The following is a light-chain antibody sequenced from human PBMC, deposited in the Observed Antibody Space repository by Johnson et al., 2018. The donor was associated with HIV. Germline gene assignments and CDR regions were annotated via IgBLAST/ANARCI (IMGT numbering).Light chain of an antibody. CDR3: GTWDSSLSAVP. Sequence: QSVLTQPPSVSAAPGQRVTISCSGSSSNIGNDSVSWYQQLPVTAPELLIYENNRRPSGIPDRFSGSKSGTSATLVITGLQTGDEADYFCGTWDSSLSAVPFGTGTKVTVL. CDR1: SSNIGNDS. J-gene: IGLJ1*01. V-gene: IGLV1-51*02. CDR2: ENN.